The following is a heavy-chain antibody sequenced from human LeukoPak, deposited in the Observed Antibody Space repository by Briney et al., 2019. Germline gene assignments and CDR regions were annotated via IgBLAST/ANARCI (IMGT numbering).Heavy chain of an antibody. V-gene: IGHV3-33*06. CDR3: AKDHYDSSGYCDAFDI. J-gene: IGHJ3*02. D-gene: IGHD3-22*01. CDR2: IWYDGSNK. CDR1: GFTFSSYG. Sequence: PERSLRLSCAASGFTFSSYGMHWVRQAPGKGLEWVAVIWYDGSNKYYADSVKGRFTISRDNSKNTLYLQMNSLRAEDTAVYYCAKDHYDSSGYCDAFDIWGQGTMVTVSS.